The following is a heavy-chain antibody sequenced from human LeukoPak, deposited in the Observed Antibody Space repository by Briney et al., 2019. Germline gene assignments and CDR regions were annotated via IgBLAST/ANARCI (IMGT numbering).Heavy chain of an antibody. CDR2: ISGSGGST. CDR3: ANTMTTVTRAHFDY. V-gene: IGHV3-23*01. D-gene: IGHD4-17*01. J-gene: IGHJ4*02. CDR1: GFTFSNAW. Sequence: QSGGSLRLSCAASGFTFSNAWMSWVRQAPGKGLEWVSAISGSGGSTYYADSVKGRFTISRDNSKNTLYLQMNSLRAEDTAVYYCANTMTTVTRAHFDYWGQGTLVTVSS.